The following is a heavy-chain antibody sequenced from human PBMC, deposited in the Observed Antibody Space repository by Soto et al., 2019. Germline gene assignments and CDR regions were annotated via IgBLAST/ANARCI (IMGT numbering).Heavy chain of an antibody. V-gene: IGHV4-59*01. CDR1: GGSISSYY. CDR2: IYYSGST. J-gene: IGHJ4*02. Sequence: PSETLSLTCTVSGGSISSYYWSWIRQPPWKGLEWIGYIYYSGSTNYNPSLKSRVTISVDTSKNQFSLKLSSVTAADTAVYYCARNGDYGGNSPATFDYWGQGTLVTVSS. D-gene: IGHD4-17*01. CDR3: ARNGDYGGNSPATFDY.